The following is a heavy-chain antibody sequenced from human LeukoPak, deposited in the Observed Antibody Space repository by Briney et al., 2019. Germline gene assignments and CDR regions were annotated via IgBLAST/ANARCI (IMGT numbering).Heavy chain of an antibody. D-gene: IGHD5/OR15-5a*01. Sequence: GGTLRLSCAASGFTFSSYAMSWVRQAPGKGLEWVSAISGSGGSTYYADSVKGRFTISRDNSKNTLYLQMNSLRAEDTAVYYCVKWSTSAHHFQHWGQGTLVTVSS. CDR2: ISGSGGST. CDR3: VKWSTSAHHFQH. CDR1: GFTFSSYA. J-gene: IGHJ1*01. V-gene: IGHV3-23*01.